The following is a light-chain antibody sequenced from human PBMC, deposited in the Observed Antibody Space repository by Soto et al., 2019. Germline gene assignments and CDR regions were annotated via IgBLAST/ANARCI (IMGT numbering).Light chain of an antibody. J-gene: IGKJ1*01. V-gene: IGKV1-5*03. Sequence: DIQMTQSPSTLSASIGYRVTITWRASQRIRWVAWYQQKPGKAPYLVIHEASSLGSGVPSRFSGSGSGTEFTLTISGLQPDDSATYYCQQYNIFPWTFGQGTKVDIK. CDR3: QQYNIFPWT. CDR1: QRIRW. CDR2: EAS.